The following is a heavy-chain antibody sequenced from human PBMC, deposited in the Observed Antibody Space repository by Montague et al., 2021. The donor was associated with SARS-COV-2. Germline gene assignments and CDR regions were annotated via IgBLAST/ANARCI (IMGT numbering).Heavy chain of an antibody. CDR1: GFTFSSYA. Sequence: SLRLSCAASGFTFSSYAMHWVRQAPGKGLEWVAVISYDGSNKYYADSVKGRFTISRDNSKNTLYLQMNSLRAEDTAVYYCASPDPVDTVFDYWGQGTLVTVSS. CDR2: ISYDGSNK. V-gene: IGHV3-30-3*01. CDR3: ASPDPVDTVFDY. D-gene: IGHD2-2*03. J-gene: IGHJ4*02.